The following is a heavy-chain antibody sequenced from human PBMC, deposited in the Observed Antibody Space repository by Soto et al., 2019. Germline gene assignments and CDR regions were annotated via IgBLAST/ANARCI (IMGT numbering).Heavy chain of an antibody. CDR1: GFTFSSYA. J-gene: IGHJ1*01. D-gene: IGHD3-22*01. V-gene: IGHV3-23*01. CDR3: AKEGSSGYYLTEYFQH. CDR2: ISGSGGST. Sequence: EVQLLESGGGLVQPGGSLRLSCAASGFTFSSYAMSWVRQAPGKGLEWVSAISGSGGSTYYADSVKGRFTISRDNSKNTLYLQMNSLRAEDTAVYYYAKEGSSGYYLTEYFQHWGQGTLVTVSS.